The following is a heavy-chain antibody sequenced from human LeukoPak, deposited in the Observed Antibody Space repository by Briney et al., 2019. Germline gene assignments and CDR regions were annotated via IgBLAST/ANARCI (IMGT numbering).Heavy chain of an antibody. Sequence: PSVTLSLTCTVSGGSLSSSSYYGGWIRRPPGKGLGWIRGIYYSGSAYYNPSLKSRVTISVDTSKNQFSLKLSSVTASDAAVYYCARQGWFGELLSPLDYWGQGTLVTVSS. V-gene: IGHV4-39*01. D-gene: IGHD3-10*01. CDR1: GGSLSSSSYY. CDR3: ARQGWFGELLSPLDY. CDR2: IYYSGSA. J-gene: IGHJ4*02.